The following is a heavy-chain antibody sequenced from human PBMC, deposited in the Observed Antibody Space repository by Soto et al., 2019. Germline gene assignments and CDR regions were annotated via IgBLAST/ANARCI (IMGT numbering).Heavy chain of an antibody. CDR3: ATSPYYDFWSGYPNFDY. CDR1: GYTFTSYD. V-gene: IGHV1-8*01. D-gene: IGHD3-3*01. Sequence: ASVTVSCKASGYTFTSYDINWVRQATGQGLEWMGWMNPNSGNTGYAQKFQGRVTMTRNTSISTAYMELSSLRSEDTAVYYCATSPYYDFWSGYPNFDYWGQGTLVTVSS. J-gene: IGHJ4*02. CDR2: MNPNSGNT.